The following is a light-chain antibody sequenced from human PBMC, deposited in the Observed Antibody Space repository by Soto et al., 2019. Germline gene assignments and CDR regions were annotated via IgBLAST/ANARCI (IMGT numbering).Light chain of an antibody. V-gene: IGKV3-11*01. CDR1: HDVSVS. Sequence: EIVLTQSPDTLSLSPGEGATLSCRASHDVSVSLVWYRQRPGQSPRLLIHDASNRATGISARFSGSGSGTDFTLTIGSLEPEESALYYCQQRSNWPPVTFGQGTRLEIK. CDR2: DAS. J-gene: IGKJ5*01. CDR3: QQRSNWPPVT.